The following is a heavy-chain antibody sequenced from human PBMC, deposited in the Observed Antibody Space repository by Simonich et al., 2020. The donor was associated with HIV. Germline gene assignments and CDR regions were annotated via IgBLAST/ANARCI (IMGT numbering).Heavy chain of an antibody. CDR1: GGSFSGYY. V-gene: IGHV4-34*01. D-gene: IGHD1-1*01. J-gene: IGHJ6*03. CDR3: ARGIPRNYYYFYYMDV. Sequence: QVQLQQWGAGLLKPSETLSLTCAVYGGSFSGYYWSWIRQPPGKGLEWIGEINHSESTNYNPSLKSRVNISVDTSKNQFSLKLSSVTAADTAVYSCARGIPRNYYYFYYMDVWGKGTTVIVSS. CDR2: INHSEST.